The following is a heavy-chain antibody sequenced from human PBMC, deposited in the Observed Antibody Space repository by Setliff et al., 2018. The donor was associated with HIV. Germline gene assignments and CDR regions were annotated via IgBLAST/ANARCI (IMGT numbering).Heavy chain of an antibody. Sequence: PSETLSLTCAVYGGSFSGYYWSWIRQPPGKGLEWIGEIIHSGSTNYNPSLKSRVTISVDTSKNQFSLKLSSVTAADTAVYYCARRSGWSDSYYYAMDVWGRGTTVTVSS. J-gene: IGHJ6*02. D-gene: IGHD6-19*01. V-gene: IGHV4-34*12. CDR3: ARRSGWSDSYYYAMDV. CDR1: GGSFSGYY. CDR2: IIHSGST.